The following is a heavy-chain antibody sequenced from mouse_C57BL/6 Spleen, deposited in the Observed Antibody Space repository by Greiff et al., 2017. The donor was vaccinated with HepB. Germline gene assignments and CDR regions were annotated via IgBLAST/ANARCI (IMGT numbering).Heavy chain of an antibody. CDR1: GFTFSSYA. CDR3: ARAKLGSAMDY. CDR2: ISDGGSYT. J-gene: IGHJ4*01. V-gene: IGHV5-4*03. Sequence: EVKLMDSGGGLVKPGGSLKLSCAASGFTFSSYAMSWVRQTPEKRLEWVATISDGGSYTYYPDNVKGRFTISRDNAKNNLYLQMSHLKSEDTAMYYCARAKLGSAMDYWGQGTSVTVSS. D-gene: IGHD4-1*01.